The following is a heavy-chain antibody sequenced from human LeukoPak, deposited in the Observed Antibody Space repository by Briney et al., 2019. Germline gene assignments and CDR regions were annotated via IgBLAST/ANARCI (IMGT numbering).Heavy chain of an antibody. CDR1: GFTFSDYY. J-gene: IGHJ4*02. D-gene: IGHD2-2*01. V-gene: IGHV3-11*01. CDR3: ARTARVYAH. CDR2: ISGSGSDI. Sequence: GGSLRLSCVASGFTFSDYYMSWVRQAPGRGLECLSYISGSGSDINYADSVKGRLTISRDNAKNSLYLQMNSLRVEDTAVYYCARTARVYAHWGQGTPVTVSS.